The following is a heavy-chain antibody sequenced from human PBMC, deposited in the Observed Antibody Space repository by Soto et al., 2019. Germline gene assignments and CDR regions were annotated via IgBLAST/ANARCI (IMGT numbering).Heavy chain of an antibody. V-gene: IGHV3-30-3*01. CDR2: ISYDGSNK. CDR3: ASRGIQVVVAATPYYYYGMDV. D-gene: IGHD2-15*01. CDR1: GFTFSSYA. Sequence: GGSLRLSCAASGFTFSSYAMHWVRQAPGKGLEWVAVISYDGSNKYYADSVKGRFTISRDNSKNTLYLQMNSLRAEDTAVYYCASRGIQVVVAATPYYYYGMDVWGQGTTVTVSS. J-gene: IGHJ6*02.